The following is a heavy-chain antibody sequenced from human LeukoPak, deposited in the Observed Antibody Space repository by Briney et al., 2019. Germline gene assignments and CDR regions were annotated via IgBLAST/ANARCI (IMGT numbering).Heavy chain of an antibody. V-gene: IGHV3-74*01. D-gene: IGHD4-17*01. CDR3: ARESGSVTSEVDFDY. CDR2: INSDGSST. J-gene: IGHJ4*02. CDR1: GFTFSSYW. Sequence: GGSLRLSCAASGFTFSSYWMHWVRQAPGKGLVWVSRINSDGSSTSYADSVKGRFTISRDNAKNSLYLQMNSLRAEDTAVYYCARESGSVTSEVDFDYWGQGTLVTVSS.